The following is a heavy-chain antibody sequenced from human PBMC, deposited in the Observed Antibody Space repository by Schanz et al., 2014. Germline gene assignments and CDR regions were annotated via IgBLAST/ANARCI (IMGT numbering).Heavy chain of an antibody. D-gene: IGHD3-3*01. Sequence: QVQLVQSGADVKKPGASVKVSCKASGNTLSAYYIHWIRQAPGQGLEWMGWIDLNSGGTNYAQKFQGRVTMTSDTSITTVYMEVNSLTSDDTAVFYCARTASHDVWRGYIPHYAFDLWGQGTVVIVSS. CDR3: ARTASHDVWRGYIPHYAFDL. CDR1: GNTLSAYY. J-gene: IGHJ3*01. V-gene: IGHV1-2*02. CDR2: IDLNSGGT.